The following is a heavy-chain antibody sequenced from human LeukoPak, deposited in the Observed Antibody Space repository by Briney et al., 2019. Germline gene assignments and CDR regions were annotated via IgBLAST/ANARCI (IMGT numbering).Heavy chain of an antibody. CDR3: ARTPLRFLEWLSTPNYYYYMDV. Sequence: ASVKVSCKASGGTFSSYAISWVRQAPGQGLEWMGRIIPIFGTANYAQKFQGRVTITTDESTSTAYMELSSLRSEDTAVYYCARTPLRFLEWLSTPNYYYYMDVWGKGTTVTVSS. CDR2: IIPIFGTA. D-gene: IGHD3-3*01. CDR1: GGTFSSYA. J-gene: IGHJ6*03. V-gene: IGHV1-69*05.